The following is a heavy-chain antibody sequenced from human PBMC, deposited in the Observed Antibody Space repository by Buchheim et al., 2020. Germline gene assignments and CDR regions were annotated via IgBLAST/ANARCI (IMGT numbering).Heavy chain of an antibody. CDR2: INSEGREK. CDR3: AKGGVYFGSATDYRGDSLDS. J-gene: IGHJ4*02. D-gene: IGHD3-10*01. Sequence: EVQLVESGGDLVQPGGSLRLSCVASGFTFGRYWMNWVRQAPGKGLEWVANINSEGREKMYVDSVRGRFTVSRDNAKNVLYLQMNSLRADDTSLYYCAKGGVYFGSATDYRGDSLDSWGQGTL. CDR1: GFTFGRYW. V-gene: IGHV3-7*01.